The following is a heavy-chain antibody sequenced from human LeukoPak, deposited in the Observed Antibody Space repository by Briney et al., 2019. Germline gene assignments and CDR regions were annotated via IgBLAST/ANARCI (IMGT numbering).Heavy chain of an antibody. Sequence: GGSLRLSCAASGFTFDDYTMHWVRQAPGKGLEWVSLISWDSGSTYYADSVKGRFTISRDNSKNSLYLQMNSLRTEDTALYYCAKEMDCSGGSCYFKAYYYYGMDVWGQGTTVTVSS. CDR1: GFTFDDYT. CDR2: ISWDSGST. D-gene: IGHD2-15*01. J-gene: IGHJ6*02. V-gene: IGHV3-43*01. CDR3: AKEMDCSGGSCYFKAYYYYGMDV.